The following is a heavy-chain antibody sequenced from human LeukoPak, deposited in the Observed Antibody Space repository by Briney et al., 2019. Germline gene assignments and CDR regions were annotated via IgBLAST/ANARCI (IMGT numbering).Heavy chain of an antibody. D-gene: IGHD1-26*01. J-gene: IGHJ4*02. CDR2: IKQDASEI. CDR3: ARDKIVGATKFDY. Sequence: GGSLRLSCASSGFTFSTYWMAWVRQSPGKGLEWVANIKQDASEIYYVDSVKGRFTISRDNAKNSLSLQMNSLRAEDTAIYYCARDKIVGATKFDYWGQGIPVTVSS. V-gene: IGHV3-7*01. CDR1: GFTFSTYW.